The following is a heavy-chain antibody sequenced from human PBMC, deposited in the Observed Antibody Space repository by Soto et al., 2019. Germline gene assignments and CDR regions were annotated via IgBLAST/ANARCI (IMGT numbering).Heavy chain of an antibody. D-gene: IGHD2-2*01. J-gene: IGHJ6*04. CDR2: IYYSGST. V-gene: IGHV4-59*01. CDR1: GGSLSSYY. CDR3: ARIFRDPYFSSTGGYCVQV. Sequence: SETLSLTCTVSGGSLSSYYLSWIRQPPGKGLEWIGDIYYSGSTKYNPSLKSRVTISVDTSKNQFSLKLSSVTAAGTAVYYCARIFRDPYFSSTGGYCVQVCGKASTVTVSS.